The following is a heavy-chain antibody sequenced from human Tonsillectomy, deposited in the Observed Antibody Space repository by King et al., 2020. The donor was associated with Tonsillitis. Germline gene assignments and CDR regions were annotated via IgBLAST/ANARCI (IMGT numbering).Heavy chain of an antibody. CDR3: ARSSGWYFDY. CDR1: GGSISRYY. CDR2: LYYCGST. V-gene: IGHV4-59*01. J-gene: IGHJ4*01. D-gene: IGHD6-25*01. Sequence: QLQESCPGLVKPSETLYLTCTVSGGSISRYYWSCIRQRPGKGLVWVGYLYYCGSTNYSPALKSRFTISVDTSKNQYSLNLNSVTAADTAVYYCARSSGWYFDYWGHGTLVTVSS.